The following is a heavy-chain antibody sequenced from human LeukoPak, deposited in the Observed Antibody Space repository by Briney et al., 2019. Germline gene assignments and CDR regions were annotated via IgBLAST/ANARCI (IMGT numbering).Heavy chain of an antibody. D-gene: IGHD3-10*01. J-gene: IGHJ6*02. CDR2: IYTSGST. CDR1: GGSISSYY. CDR3: ARDQLTYYYDSGPHYGMDV. Sequence: PSETLSLTCTVSGGSISSYYWSWIRQPAGKGLEWIGRIYTSGSTNYNPSLKSRVTMSVDTSKNQFSLKLSPVTAADTAVYYCARDQLTYYYDSGPHYGMDVWGQGTTVTVSS. V-gene: IGHV4-4*07.